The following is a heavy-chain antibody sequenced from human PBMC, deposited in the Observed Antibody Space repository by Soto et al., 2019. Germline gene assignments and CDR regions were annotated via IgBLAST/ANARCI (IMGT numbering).Heavy chain of an antibody. CDR2: IRSKAYGGTT. CDR3: TRAAARLHYYYYYYMDV. J-gene: IGHJ6*03. V-gene: IGHV3-49*03. D-gene: IGHD6-6*01. CDR1: GFTFGDYA. Sequence: SLRLSCTASGFTFGDYAMSWFRRAPGKGLEWVGFIRSKAYGGTTEYAASVKGRFTISRDDSKSIAYLQMNSLKTEDTAVYYCTRAAARLHYYYYYYMDVWGKGTTVTVSS.